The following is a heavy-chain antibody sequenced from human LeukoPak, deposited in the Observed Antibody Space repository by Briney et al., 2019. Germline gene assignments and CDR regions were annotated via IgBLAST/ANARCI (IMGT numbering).Heavy chain of an antibody. CDR1: GFTFSDSY. V-gene: IGHV3-11*01. Sequence: GGSLRLSCAASGFTFSDSYMTWIRQAPGKGLELLSYISGSSSDVNYIDSVRGRFTISRDNTKNSLYLHMNRLTVEDTAVYYCSRDPRHSDYWGQGTLVTVS. CDR2: ISGSSSDV. J-gene: IGHJ4*02. CDR3: SRDPRHSDY.